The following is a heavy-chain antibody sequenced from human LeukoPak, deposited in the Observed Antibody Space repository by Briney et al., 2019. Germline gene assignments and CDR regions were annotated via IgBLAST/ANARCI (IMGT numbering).Heavy chain of an antibody. J-gene: IGHJ4*02. CDR3: ARDVDWAFDY. V-gene: IGHV3-48*01. CDR2: ISLTTTTV. Sequence: PGGSLRLSCAASGFTFSSSYSMNWVRQAPGKGLEWVAHISLTTTTVSYADSVKGRFTMSRDNAKDSLFLQMNSLRAEDTAVYYCARDVDWAFDYWGQGTLVTVSS. CDR1: GFTFSSSYS. D-gene: IGHD3-9*01.